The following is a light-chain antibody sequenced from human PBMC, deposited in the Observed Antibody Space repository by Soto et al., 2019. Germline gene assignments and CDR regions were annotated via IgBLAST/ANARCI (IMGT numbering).Light chain of an antibody. Sequence: QMTQSPSTLSASLGDRVTITCRASQTVNAWLAWYQHKPGKAPKPLIYDASSLESGVPARFSGSRSGTEFNLTISSLQPDDFATYYCQHYNSYSEAFGQGTKVDIK. CDR2: DAS. CDR3: QHYNSYSEA. CDR1: QTVNAW. V-gene: IGKV1-5*01. J-gene: IGKJ1*01.